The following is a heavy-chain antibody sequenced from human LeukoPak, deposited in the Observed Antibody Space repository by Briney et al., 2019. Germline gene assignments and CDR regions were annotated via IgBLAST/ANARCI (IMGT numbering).Heavy chain of an antibody. V-gene: IGHV5-51*01. Sequence: GESLKISCKGSGYSFTSYWIGWVRQMPGKGLEWMGIIYPGDSDTRYSPSFQGQVTISADKSISTAYLQWSSLKASDTAMYYCARATVGFSVVVTRRDVNPDAFDIWGQGTMVTVSS. CDR3: ARATVGFSVVVTRRDVNPDAFDI. J-gene: IGHJ3*02. CDR1: GYSFTSYW. CDR2: IYPGDSDT. D-gene: IGHD2-21*02.